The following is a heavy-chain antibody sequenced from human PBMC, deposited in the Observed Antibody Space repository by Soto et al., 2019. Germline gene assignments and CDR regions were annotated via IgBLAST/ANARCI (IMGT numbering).Heavy chain of an antibody. CDR3: AKRGGPGDF. Sequence: EVQLLESGGGLVQPGGSLRLSCAASGFTFSSYAMSWLRQAPGKGLEWASVIGGSGGSTDSADSVKGRFTISRDNSKNTLYLQMNSLRAEDTAAYYCAKRGGPGDFWGQGTLVTVSS. J-gene: IGHJ4*02. D-gene: IGHD2-15*01. CDR2: IGGSGGST. V-gene: IGHV3-23*01. CDR1: GFTFSSYA.